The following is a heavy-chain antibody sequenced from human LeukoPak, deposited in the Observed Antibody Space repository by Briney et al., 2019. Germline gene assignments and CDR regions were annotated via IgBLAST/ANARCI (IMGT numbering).Heavy chain of an antibody. CDR1: GGSISSGGYY. CDR2: IYYSGST. D-gene: IGHD3-22*01. V-gene: IGHV4-31*03. CDR3: ARDNCYDSSGYFDY. J-gene: IGHJ4*02. Sequence: SQTLSLTCTVSGGSISSGGYYWSWIRQHPGKGLEWIGYIYYSGSTYYNPFLKSRVTISVDTSKNQFSLKLSSVTAADTAVYYCARDNCYDSSGYFDYWGQGTLVTVSS.